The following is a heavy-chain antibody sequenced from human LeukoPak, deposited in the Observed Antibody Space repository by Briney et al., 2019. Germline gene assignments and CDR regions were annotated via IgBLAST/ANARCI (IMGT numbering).Heavy chain of an antibody. V-gene: IGHV3-7*01. Sequence: VGSLRLSCAASGFTLSNCWMSWVRQAPGKGLEWVANIKRDGSEKYYVDSVKGRFTISRDNAKNSLYLQMNGLRAEDTAVYYCARGLVVGPSAHSAIFDYWGQGTLVTVSS. CDR3: ARGLVVGPSAHSAIFDY. CDR1: GFTLSNCW. CDR2: IKRDGSEK. D-gene: IGHD2-2*01. J-gene: IGHJ4*02.